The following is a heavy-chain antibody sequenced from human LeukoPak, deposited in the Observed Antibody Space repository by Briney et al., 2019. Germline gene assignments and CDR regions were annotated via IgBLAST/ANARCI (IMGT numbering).Heavy chain of an antibody. J-gene: IGHJ4*02. V-gene: IGHV5-51*01. CDR1: GYTFTHQW. D-gene: IGHD3-10*01. Sequence: GESLKISCKAFGYTFTHQWSGWVRQKSGRGLEWMGIIYPRDSDTRYSPSFQGHVSISADTSINTAYLEWSRLEASDTAIYYCARHSDVIGAIWGQGTLVTVSS. CDR2: IYPRDSDT. CDR3: ARHSDVIGAI.